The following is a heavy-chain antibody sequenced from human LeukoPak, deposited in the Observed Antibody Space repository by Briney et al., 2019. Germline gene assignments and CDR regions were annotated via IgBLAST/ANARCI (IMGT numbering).Heavy chain of an antibody. CDR3: AREQDSSSSYFDY. CDR2: INHSGST. Sequence: SETLSLTCAVYGGSFSGYYWSWIRQPPGKGLEWIGEINHSGSTNYNPSLKSRVTISVDTSKNQFFLKLSSVTAADTAVYYCAREQDSSSSYFDYWGQGTLVTVSS. J-gene: IGHJ4*02. V-gene: IGHV4-34*01. D-gene: IGHD6-13*01. CDR1: GGSFSGYY.